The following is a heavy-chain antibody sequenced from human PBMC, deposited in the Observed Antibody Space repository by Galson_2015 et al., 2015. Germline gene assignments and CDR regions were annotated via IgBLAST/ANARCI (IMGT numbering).Heavy chain of an antibody. V-gene: IGHV3-48*03. D-gene: IGHD6-13*01. CDR2: ISLSGNTI. CDR1: GFIFTSYE. J-gene: IGHJ3*02. CDR3: ARKRGSSWGDDAFDI. Sequence: SLRLSCAASGFIFTSYEMNWVRQAPGKGLEWVSYISLSGNTIYYADSVRGRFTISRDNAKNSLSLQMNSLRVEDTAIYYCARKRGSSWGDDAFDIWGQGTMVTVSS.